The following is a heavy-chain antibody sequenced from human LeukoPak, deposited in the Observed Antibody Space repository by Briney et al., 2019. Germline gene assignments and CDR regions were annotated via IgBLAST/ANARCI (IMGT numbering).Heavy chain of an antibody. CDR1: GFTFSSYW. CDR3: ASARGRDGYDY. V-gene: IGHV3-74*01. CDR2: INSDGSST. Sequence: GGSLRLSCAASGFTFSSYWMHWVRQAPGKGLVWVSRINSDGSSTSYADSVKGRFTISRDNAKNTLYLQMNSLRAEDTAVYYCASARGRDGYDYWGQGTLVTVPS. J-gene: IGHJ4*02. D-gene: IGHD5-24*01.